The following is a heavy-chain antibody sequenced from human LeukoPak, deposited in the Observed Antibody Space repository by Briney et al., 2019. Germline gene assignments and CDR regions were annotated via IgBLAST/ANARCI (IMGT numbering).Heavy chain of an antibody. CDR3: ARRETGTTF. D-gene: IGHD1-1*01. CDR1: GGTSTGDA. J-gene: IGHJ4*02. V-gene: IGHV1-69*04. Sequence: SVKVSCKASGGTSTGDAISGGRQAPGQGLGGWGGIIPILGIATYAQKLQGRVTITAHKSTSTAYMELSSLRSEDTAVYYCARRETGTTFWGQGTLVTVSS. CDR2: IIPILGIA.